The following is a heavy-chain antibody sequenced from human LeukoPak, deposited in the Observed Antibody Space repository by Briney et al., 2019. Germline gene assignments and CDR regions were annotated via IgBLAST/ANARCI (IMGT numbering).Heavy chain of an antibody. CDR3: ARAGSPDP. Sequence: GGSLRLSCAASGFTFSSYFWMHWVRQAPGKGLGWVGRTRNKANSYTTLYAASVKGRFTISRDDSKNSLYLQMNSLKTEDTAVYYCARAGSPDPWGQGTLVTVSS. CDR1: GFTFSSYF. CDR2: TRNKANSYTT. V-gene: IGHV3-72*01. J-gene: IGHJ5*02.